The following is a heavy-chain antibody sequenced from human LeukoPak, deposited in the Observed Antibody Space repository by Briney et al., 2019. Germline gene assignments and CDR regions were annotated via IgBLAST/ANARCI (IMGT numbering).Heavy chain of an antibody. D-gene: IGHD2/OR15-2a*01. CDR2: IYPGESET. CDR1: GYSFSNYW. V-gene: IGHV5-51*07. J-gene: IGHJ5*01. CDR3: ARRDVINNWFDF. Sequence: VESLKISCQGSGYSFSNYWIGWVDQMPGKGLGGMGIIYPGESETRSSSSVQGQVTISADKSISTAHLQWSSLKASDTAMYYCARRDVINNWFDFWGQGTLVTVSS.